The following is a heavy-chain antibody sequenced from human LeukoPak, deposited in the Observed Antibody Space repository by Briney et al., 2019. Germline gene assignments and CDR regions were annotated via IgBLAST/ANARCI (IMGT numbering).Heavy chain of an antibody. Sequence: GGSLRLSCAASGFTFSSYSMNWVRQAPGKGLEWVSSISSSSYIYYADSVKGRFTISRDNAKNSLYLQMNSLRAEDTAVYYCASASLESAFDIWGQGTMVTVSS. CDR1: GFTFSSYS. CDR3: ASASLESAFDI. J-gene: IGHJ3*02. V-gene: IGHV3-21*04. CDR2: ISSSSYI. D-gene: IGHD3-3*02.